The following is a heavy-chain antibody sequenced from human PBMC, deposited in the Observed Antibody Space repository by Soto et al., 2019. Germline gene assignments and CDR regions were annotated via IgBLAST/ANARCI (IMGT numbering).Heavy chain of an antibody. J-gene: IGHJ4*02. CDR2: ISGSGTTT. CDR3: AKRNYYGSGSPWAFDY. D-gene: IGHD3-10*01. CDR1: GFTFSTYA. V-gene: IGHV3-23*01. Sequence: EVQLLESGGGLVQPGGSLRLSCAASGFTFSTYAMSWVRQAPGKGLEWVSGISGSGTTTYYADSVKGRFTISRDNSKNTLFLQMNSLRAEDTAVYYGAKRNYYGSGSPWAFDYWGQGTLVTVSS.